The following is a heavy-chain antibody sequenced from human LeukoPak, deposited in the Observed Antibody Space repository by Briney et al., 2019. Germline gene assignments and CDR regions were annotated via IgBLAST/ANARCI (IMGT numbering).Heavy chain of an antibody. D-gene: IGHD3-22*01. Sequence: GGSLRLSCAASGFTFSSYAMSWVRQAPGKGLEWVSAISGSGGSTYYADSVKGWFTISRDNSKNTLYLQMNSLRAEDTAVYYCAKDSSGYYDAFDIWGQGTMVTVSS. CDR3: AKDSSGYYDAFDI. CDR1: GFTFSSYA. J-gene: IGHJ3*02. V-gene: IGHV3-23*01. CDR2: ISGSGGST.